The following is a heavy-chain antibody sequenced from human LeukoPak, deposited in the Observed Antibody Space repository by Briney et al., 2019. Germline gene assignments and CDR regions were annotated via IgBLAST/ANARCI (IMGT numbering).Heavy chain of an antibody. J-gene: IGHJ4*02. CDR3: VRSVSWSYPPFDY. CDR2: IRKRANSYTT. D-gene: IGHD3-10*01. Sequence: GGSLTPLCVAYGFIVSIPYMDWARHARWEGRECVGRIRKRANSYTTEYDASVQGRFTISRDDSKNSLYLQMNSLQSEDTAVYFCVRSVSWSYPPFDYWGQGILVTVSS. V-gene: IGHV3-72*01. CDR1: GFIVSIPY.